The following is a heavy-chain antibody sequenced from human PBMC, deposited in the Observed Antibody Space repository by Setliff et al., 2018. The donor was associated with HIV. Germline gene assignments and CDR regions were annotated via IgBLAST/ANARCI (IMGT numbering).Heavy chain of an antibody. CDR1: GYTFTSYA. CDR2: INAGNGNT. Sequence: ASVKVSCKASGYTFTSYAMHWVRQAPGQRLEWMGWINAGNGNTIYSQKFQGRVTITRDTSASTAYMELSSLRSEDTGVYYCAIGSSNWPHRPNNYYFDYWGQGTPVTVSS. CDR3: AIGSSNWPHRPNNYYFDY. D-gene: IGHD6-13*01. V-gene: IGHV1-3*01. J-gene: IGHJ4*02.